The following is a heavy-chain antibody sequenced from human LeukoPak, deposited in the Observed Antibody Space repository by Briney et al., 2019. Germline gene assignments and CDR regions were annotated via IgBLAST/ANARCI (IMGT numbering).Heavy chain of an antibody. V-gene: IGHV4-4*07. Sequence: SETLSLTCTVSGVSMNYYFWNWIRQPAGEGLQWIGRIHSSGTTNYNPSLESRVTMSIDMSKNQFSLRLTSVTAADTAVYYCARGISSSWYWFHYYMDVWGKGTTVTVSS. J-gene: IGHJ6*03. CDR1: GVSMNYYF. CDR2: IHSSGTT. CDR3: ARGISSSWYWFHYYMDV. D-gene: IGHD6-13*01.